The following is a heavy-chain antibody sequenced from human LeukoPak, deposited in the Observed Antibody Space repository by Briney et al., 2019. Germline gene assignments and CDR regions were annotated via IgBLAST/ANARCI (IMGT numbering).Heavy chain of an antibody. CDR3: ARGASGNYSYHYGMDV. CDR2: SRGKAKTYTT. Sequence: GGSLRLSCVASGFTFSDYYMDWVRQAPGKGLEWVARSRGKAKTYTTEYAASVKGRFTISRDESKNSLYLQMHSLIIEDTAVYYCARGASGNYSYHYGMDVWGQGTTVTVSS. D-gene: IGHD3-10*01. CDR1: GFTFSDYY. J-gene: IGHJ6*02. V-gene: IGHV3-72*01.